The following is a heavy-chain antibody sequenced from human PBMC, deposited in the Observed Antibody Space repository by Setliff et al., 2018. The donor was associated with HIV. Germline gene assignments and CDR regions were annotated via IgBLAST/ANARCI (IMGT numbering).Heavy chain of an antibody. Sequence: SETLSLTCSVSPYSISSGYYWGWLRQPPGKGLEWIGCLYYGGNTYYNPSLKSRVARSIDTSKNEVSLRLKSVTASDTAIYYCARDPWLLGASAGGDNWLDPWGQRTLVTVSS. CDR1: PYSISSGYY. J-gene: IGHJ5*02. V-gene: IGHV4-38-2*02. D-gene: IGHD1-26*01. CDR3: ARDPWLLGASAGGDNWLDP. CDR2: LYYGGNT.